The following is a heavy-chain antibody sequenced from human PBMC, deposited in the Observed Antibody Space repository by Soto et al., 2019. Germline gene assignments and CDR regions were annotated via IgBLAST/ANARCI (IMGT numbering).Heavy chain of an antibody. CDR3: ARGHYDFWSGYNWFDP. CDR2: INHSGST. D-gene: IGHD3-3*01. CDR1: GGSFSGCY. V-gene: IGHV4-34*01. J-gene: IGHJ5*02. Sequence: SETLSLTCAVYGGSFSGCYWSWIRQPPGKGLEWIGEINHSGSTNYNPSLKSRVTISVDTSKNQFSLKLSSVTAADTAVYYCARGHYDFWSGYNWFDPWGQGTLVTVSS.